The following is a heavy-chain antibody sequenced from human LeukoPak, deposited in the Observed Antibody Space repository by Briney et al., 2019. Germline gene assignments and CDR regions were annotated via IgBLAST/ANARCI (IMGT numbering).Heavy chain of an antibody. Sequence: GASVKVCCKTSGYTLTDYYMHWVRQAPGPGLEWMGWINPNTGGTSSAQKFQGRVTMSRDTAITTVYMEVSWLTSDDTAIYYCARADRLHGGPYLIGPWGQGTLVTVSS. CDR2: INPNTGGT. J-gene: IGHJ5*02. V-gene: IGHV1-2*02. D-gene: IGHD2-21*01. CDR1: GYTLTDYY. CDR3: ARADRLHGGPYLIGP.